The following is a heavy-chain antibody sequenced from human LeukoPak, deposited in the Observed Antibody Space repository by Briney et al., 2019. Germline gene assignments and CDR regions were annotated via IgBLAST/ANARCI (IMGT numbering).Heavy chain of an antibody. V-gene: IGHV3-23*01. D-gene: IGHD5-24*01. CDR3: AKGGAATMRDGYNYYYYYMEV. CDR1: GITFSSHA. CDR2: ISGSGGHT. Sequence: PGGSLRLSCAASGITFSSHAMSWVRQAPGKGLEWVSLISGSGGHTYYGDSVKGRFTISRDNSTNRLYLQMNSLRPEDTAVYYCAKGGAATMRDGYNYYYYYMEVWGRGTTVTASS. J-gene: IGHJ6*03.